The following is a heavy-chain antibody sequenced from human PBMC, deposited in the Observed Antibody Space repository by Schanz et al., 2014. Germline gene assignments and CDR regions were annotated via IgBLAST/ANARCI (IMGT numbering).Heavy chain of an antibody. CDR1: GDTLSSYG. CDR2: IIHNLGSA. J-gene: IGHJ5*02. Sequence: QVQLVQSGAEVKKPGSSVTVSCKASGDTLSSYGISWVRQAPGQGLEWMGRIIHNLGSANYAQKFQGRVTITAAKSTDTVYMELSSLRSEDTAIYHCARGNTIFGVVILGWLDPWGQGTLVTVSS. V-gene: IGHV1-69*04. D-gene: IGHD3-3*01. CDR3: ARGNTIFGVVILGWLDP.